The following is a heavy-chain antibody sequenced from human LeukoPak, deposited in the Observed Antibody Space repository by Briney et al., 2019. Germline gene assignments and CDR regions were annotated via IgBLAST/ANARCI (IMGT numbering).Heavy chain of an antibody. CDR3: ASPAADSSGYYFPFDY. D-gene: IGHD3-22*01. CDR2: IIPIFGTA. CDR1: GGTFSSYA. J-gene: IGHJ4*02. V-gene: IGHV1-69*13. Sequence: GASVKVSCKASGGTFSSYAISWVRQAPGQGLEWMGGIIPIFGTANYAQKFQGRVTITADESTSTAYMELSSLRSEDTAVYYCASPAADSSGYYFPFDYWGQGTLVTVSS.